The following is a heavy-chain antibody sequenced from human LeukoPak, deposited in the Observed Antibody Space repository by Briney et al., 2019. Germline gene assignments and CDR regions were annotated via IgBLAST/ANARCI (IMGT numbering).Heavy chain of an antibody. CDR3: ARESPEYCSGGSCQAFDP. CDR1: GYTFTSYG. V-gene: IGHV1-18*01. D-gene: IGHD2-15*01. Sequence: ASVKVSCTASGYTFTSYGISWVRQAPGQGLEWMGWISAYNGNTNYAQKLQGRVTMTTDTSTSTAYMELRSLRSDDTAVYYCARESPEYCSGGSCQAFDPWGQGTLVTVSS. CDR2: ISAYNGNT. J-gene: IGHJ5*02.